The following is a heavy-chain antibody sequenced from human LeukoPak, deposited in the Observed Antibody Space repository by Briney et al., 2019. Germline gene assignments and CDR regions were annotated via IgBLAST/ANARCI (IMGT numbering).Heavy chain of an antibody. CDR2: IKQDGSEK. V-gene: IGHV3-7*01. D-gene: IGHD1-14*01. Sequence: LAGGSLRLSCAASGFTFSSYGMHWVRQAPGKGLEWVANIKQDGSEKYYVDSVKGRFTISRDNAKNSLYLQMNSLRAEDTAVYYCARRYFDYWGQGTLVTVSS. CDR1: GFTFSSYG. CDR3: ARRYFDY. J-gene: IGHJ4*02.